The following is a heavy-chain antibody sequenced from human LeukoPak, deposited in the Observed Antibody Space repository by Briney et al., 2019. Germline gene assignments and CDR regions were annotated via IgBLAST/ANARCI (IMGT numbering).Heavy chain of an antibody. D-gene: IGHD3-22*01. Sequence: PSETLSLTCTVSGGSISSSSYYWGWIRQPPGKGLEWIGSIYYSGSTYYNPSLKSRVTISVDTSKNQFSLKLSSVTAADTAVYYCARDRGYYDSSGYYDYWGQGTLVTVSS. CDR1: GGSISSSSYY. CDR2: IYYSGST. CDR3: ARDRGYYDSSGYYDY. V-gene: IGHV4-39*07. J-gene: IGHJ4*02.